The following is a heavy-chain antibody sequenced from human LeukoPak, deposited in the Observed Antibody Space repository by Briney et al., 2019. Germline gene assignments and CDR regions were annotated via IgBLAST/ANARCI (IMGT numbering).Heavy chain of an antibody. CDR3: ASSGGSCDRARFDY. CDR2: INHSGST. Sequence: SETLSLTCAVYGGSFSGYYWSWIRQPPGKGLEWIGEINHSGSTNYNPSLKSRVTISVDTSKNQFSLKLSSVTAADTAVYYCASSGGSCDRARFDYWGQGTLVTVSS. CDR1: GGSFSGYY. V-gene: IGHV4-34*01. J-gene: IGHJ4*02. D-gene: IGHD1-26*01.